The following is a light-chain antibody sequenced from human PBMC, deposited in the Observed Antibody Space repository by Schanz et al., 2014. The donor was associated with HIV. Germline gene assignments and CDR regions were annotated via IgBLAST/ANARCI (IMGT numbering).Light chain of an antibody. CDR3: ATWDDSLDGWV. J-gene: IGLJ3*02. V-gene: IGLV1-44*01. CDR2: INN. Sequence: SVLTQPPSASGTPGQSVTISCSGSSSNIGSNAVHWYQQLPGTAPKLLIYINNQRPSGVPVRFSGSKSATSASLAISGLQSEDEADYFCATWDDSLDGWVFGGGTKLTVL. CDR1: SSNIGSNA.